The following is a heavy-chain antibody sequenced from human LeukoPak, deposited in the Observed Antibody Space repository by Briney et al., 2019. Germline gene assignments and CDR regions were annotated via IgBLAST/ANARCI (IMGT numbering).Heavy chain of an antibody. CDR3: ARQREFTVTYFDY. D-gene: IGHD4-17*01. J-gene: IGHJ4*02. CDR1: GYSFTSYW. CDR2: IYPGDSDT. Sequence: GESLKISCKGSGYSFTSYWIGWVRQMPGKGLEWMGIIYPGDSDTRYSPSFRGQVTISADKSISTAYLQWSSLKASDTAMYYCARQREFTVTYFDYWGQGTLVTVSS. V-gene: IGHV5-51*01.